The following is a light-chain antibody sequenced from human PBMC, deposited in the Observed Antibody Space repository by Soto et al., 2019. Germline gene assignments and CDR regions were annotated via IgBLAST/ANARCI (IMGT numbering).Light chain of an antibody. CDR1: QSVGTY. Sequence: DIVLTQSPGTLSLSPGERATLSCRASQSVGTYLAWYQQKPGQAPRLLIYGASTRATGIPARFSGSGSGTEFTLTIRSLQSEDFAVYYCQQYNNWPPWTFGQGTTGDIK. CDR2: GAS. J-gene: IGKJ1*01. CDR3: QQYNNWPPWT. V-gene: IGKV3-15*01.